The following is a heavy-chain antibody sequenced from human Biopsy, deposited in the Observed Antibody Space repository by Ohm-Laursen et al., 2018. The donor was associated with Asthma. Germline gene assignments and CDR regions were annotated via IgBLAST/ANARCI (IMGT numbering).Heavy chain of an antibody. CDR1: GYTFIGCH. CDR3: ARGQKSAGDRWFDP. Sequence: ASVKVSCKASGYTFIGCHIHWVRQAPGQGLEWMGRINPNSGGTNYAQKFQGRVTMTRDTSISTAYMEVSRLRSDDTAVYYCARGQKSAGDRWFDPWGQGTLVAVSS. D-gene: IGHD6-13*01. V-gene: IGHV1-2*06. J-gene: IGHJ5*02. CDR2: INPNSGGT.